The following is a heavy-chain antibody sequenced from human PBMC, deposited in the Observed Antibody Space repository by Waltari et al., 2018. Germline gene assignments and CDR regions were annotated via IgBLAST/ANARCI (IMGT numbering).Heavy chain of an antibody. V-gene: IGHV3-21*01. J-gene: IGHJ4*02. CDR3: ARGGMTVAGTVDY. D-gene: IGHD6-19*01. CDR1: GFTFSSSS. CDR2: ISSSSSYI. Sequence: EVQLVESGGGLVKPGGSLRLSCAASGFTFSSSSMNWVRQAPGKGLEWGSSISSSSSYIYYADSVKGRFTISRDNAKNSLYLQMNSLRAEDTAVYYCARGGMTVAGTVDYWGQGTLVTVSS.